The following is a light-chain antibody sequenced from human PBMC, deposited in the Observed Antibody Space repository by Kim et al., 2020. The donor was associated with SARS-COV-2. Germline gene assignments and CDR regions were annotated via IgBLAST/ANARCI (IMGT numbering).Light chain of an antibody. CDR3: QQYGSSPQT. J-gene: IGKJ2*01. CDR2: GAS. CDR1: QSVSSSY. V-gene: IGKV3-20*01. Sequence: LSPGERATLSCRASQSVSSSYLAWYQQKPGQAPRLLIYGASSRATGIPDRFSGSGSGTDFTLTISRLEPEDFAVYYCQQYGSSPQTFGQGTRLEI.